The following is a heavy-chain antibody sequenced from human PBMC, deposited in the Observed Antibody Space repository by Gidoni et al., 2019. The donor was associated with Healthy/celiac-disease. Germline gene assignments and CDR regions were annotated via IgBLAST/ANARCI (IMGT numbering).Heavy chain of an antibody. V-gene: IGHV3-74*01. Sequence: EVQLVESGGGLVQPGGSLRLSCAASGFTSRSYWMHWVRQAPGKGLVWVTRIKSDGSSTSDADSVKGRFTISRDNAKNTLYLQMNSLRAEDTAVYYCARLSGSYYNGTHNWFDPWGQGTLVTVSS. CDR2: IKSDGSST. CDR3: ARLSGSYYNGTHNWFDP. CDR1: GFTSRSYW. J-gene: IGHJ5*02. D-gene: IGHD3-10*01.